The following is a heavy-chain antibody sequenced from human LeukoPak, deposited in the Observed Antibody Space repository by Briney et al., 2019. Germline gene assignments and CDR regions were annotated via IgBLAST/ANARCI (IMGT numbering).Heavy chain of an antibody. J-gene: IGHJ4*02. V-gene: IGHV3-15*01. CDR2: VKSKTNGGTT. D-gene: IGHD2/OR15-2a*01. Sequence: GGSLRLSCAASGFTFSSYSMNWVRQAPGKGLEWVGRVKSKTNGGTTDYAAPVKGRFTISRDDSKNTLYLQMNSLKAEDTAVYYCTKDDPTNRAWGQGTLVTVSS. CDR1: GFTFSSYS. CDR3: TKDDPTNRA.